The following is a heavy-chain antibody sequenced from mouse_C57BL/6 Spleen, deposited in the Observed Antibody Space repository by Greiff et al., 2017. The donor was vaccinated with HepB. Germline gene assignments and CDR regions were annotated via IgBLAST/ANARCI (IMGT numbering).Heavy chain of an antibody. J-gene: IGHJ2*01. CDR2: ISSGSSTI. D-gene: IGHD1-1*01. CDR3: ARTNYGSSYEKDY. Sequence: EVKLVESGGGLVKPGGSLKLSCAASGFTFSDYGMHWVRQAPEKGLEWVAYISSGSSTIYYADTVKGRFTISRDNAKNTLFLQMTSLRSEDTAMYYCARTNYGSSYEKDYWGQGTTLTVSS. CDR1: GFTFSDYG. V-gene: IGHV5-17*01.